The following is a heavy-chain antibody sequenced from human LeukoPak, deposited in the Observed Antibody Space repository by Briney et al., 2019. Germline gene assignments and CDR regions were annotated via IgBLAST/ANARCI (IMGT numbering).Heavy chain of an antibody. CDR1: GGSVRSDSYY. CDR2: VYYSGST. V-gene: IGHV4-61*01. D-gene: IGHD3-22*01. Sequence: SETLSLTCTVSGGSVRSDSYYWSWIRQPPGEGLEWIGYVYYSGSTNYNPSLKSRVTISVGTSKNQFSLKLRSVTAADTAVYYCVREAATDYYDSSGYYRQTEVFDAWGQGTMVTVSS. CDR3: VREAATDYYDSSGYYRQTEVFDA. J-gene: IGHJ3*01.